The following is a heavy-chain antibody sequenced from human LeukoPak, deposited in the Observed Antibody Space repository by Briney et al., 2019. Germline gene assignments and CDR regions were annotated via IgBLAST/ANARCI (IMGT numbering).Heavy chain of an antibody. J-gene: IGHJ4*02. D-gene: IGHD6-13*01. CDR2: ISGSGGST. Sequence: PGGSLRLSCAASGFAFSSYDMNWVRQAAGKGLEWVSAISGSGGSTYYADSVKGRFTISRDNSKNTPYLQMNSLRAEDTAVYYCAKDGDPGAAAGDFDYWGQGTLVTVSS. CDR3: AKDGDPGAAAGDFDY. V-gene: IGHV3-23*01. CDR1: GFAFSSYD.